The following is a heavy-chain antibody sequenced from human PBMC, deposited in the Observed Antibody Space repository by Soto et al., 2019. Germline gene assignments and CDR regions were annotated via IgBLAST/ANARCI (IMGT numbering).Heavy chain of an antibody. D-gene: IGHD1-1*01. J-gene: IGHJ3*02. V-gene: IGHV1-46*01. CDR3: ATNPEPPDVFDI. CDR1: GYTFTTYY. CDR2: INPNSDYT. Sequence: GASVKVSCKASGYTFTTYYMHWVRQAPGQGLEWMGIINPNSDYTSYAQKFQGRVTMTRDTSTSTVYMELSSLRSEDTAVYYCATNPEPPDVFDIWGQGTMVTVS.